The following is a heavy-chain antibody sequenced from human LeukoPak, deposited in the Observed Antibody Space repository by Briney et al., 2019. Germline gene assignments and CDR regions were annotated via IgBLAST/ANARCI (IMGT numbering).Heavy chain of an antibody. D-gene: IGHD1-1*01. J-gene: IGHJ4*02. CDR1: GGSFSGYY. CDR2: INHSGST. CDR3: ARGTTGTTGFDY. V-gene: IGHV4-34*01. Sequence: PSETLSLTCAVYGGSFSGYYWSWIRQPPGKGLEWIGEINHSGSTNYNPSLKSRVTISVGTSKNQSSLKLSSVTAADTAVYYCARGTTGTTGFDYWGQGTLVTVSS.